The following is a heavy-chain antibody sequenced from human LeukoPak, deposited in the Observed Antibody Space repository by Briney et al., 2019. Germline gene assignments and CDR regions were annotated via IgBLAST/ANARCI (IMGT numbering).Heavy chain of an antibody. V-gene: IGHV4-31*03. CDR2: TYYSGST. CDR3: ASLGYSYGYLYFDY. Sequence: PSQTLSLTCTVSGGSISSGGYYWSWIRQHPGKGLEWIGYTYYSGSTYYNPSLKSRVTISVDTSKNQFSLKLSSVTAADTAVYYCASLGYSYGYLYFDYWGQGTLVTVSS. CDR1: GGSISSGGYY. D-gene: IGHD5-18*01. J-gene: IGHJ4*02.